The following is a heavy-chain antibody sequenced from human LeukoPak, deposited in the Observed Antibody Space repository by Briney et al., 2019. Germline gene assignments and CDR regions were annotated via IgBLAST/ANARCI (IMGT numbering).Heavy chain of an antibody. CDR3: ARDFIHRSSEANY. V-gene: IGHV3-11*05. J-gene: IGHJ4*02. CDR1: GFTFSDYY. Sequence: PGGSLRLSCVASGFTFSDYYMSWIRQAPGKGLEWISYISSSSSSTNYADSVKGRFTISRDNPKNSLYLLMNSLRAEDTAMYYCARDFIHRSSEANYWGQGTLVTVSS. D-gene: IGHD3-22*01. CDR2: ISSSSSST.